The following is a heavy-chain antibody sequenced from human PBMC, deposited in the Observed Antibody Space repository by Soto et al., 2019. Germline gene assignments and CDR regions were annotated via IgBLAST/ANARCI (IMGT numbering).Heavy chain of an antibody. CDR2: INHSGST. Sequence: SETLSLTCAVYGGSFSGYYWSWIRQPPGKGLEWIGEINHSGSTNYNPSLKSRVTISVDTSKNQFSLKLSSVTAADTAVYYCARVTYFLRYCSGGSCYRGMDVWGQGTTVTVSS. V-gene: IGHV4-34*01. CDR3: ARVTYFLRYCSGGSCYRGMDV. D-gene: IGHD2-15*01. J-gene: IGHJ6*02. CDR1: GGSFSGYY.